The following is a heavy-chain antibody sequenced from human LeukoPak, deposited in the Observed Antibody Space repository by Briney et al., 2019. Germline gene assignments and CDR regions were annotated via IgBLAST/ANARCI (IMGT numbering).Heavy chain of an antibody. D-gene: IGHD3-10*01. CDR1: GFTFSSYG. V-gene: IGHV3-23*01. J-gene: IGHJ4*02. CDR2: ITGSGGRI. Sequence: GRSLRLSCAASGFTFSSYGMHWVRQAPGEGLEWVSSITGSGGRIYYADSLKGRFTISRDNSKNTVYLQMNSLRAEDTAVYYCAKYRDYYFEYWGQGTLVTVSS. CDR3: AKYRDYYFEY.